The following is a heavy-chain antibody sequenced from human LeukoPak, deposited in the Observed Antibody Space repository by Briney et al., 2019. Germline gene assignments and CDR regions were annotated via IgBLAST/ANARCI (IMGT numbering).Heavy chain of an antibody. Sequence: SETLSLTCAVYGGSFSGYYWSWIRQPPGKGLEWIGEINHSGSTNYNPSLKSRVTISVDTSKNQFSLKLSAVTAADTAVYYCARGDYDILTGNMWDRDYWGQGTLVTVSS. D-gene: IGHD3-9*01. J-gene: IGHJ4*02. CDR2: INHSGST. CDR1: GGSFSGYY. V-gene: IGHV4-34*01. CDR3: ARGDYDILTGNMWDRDY.